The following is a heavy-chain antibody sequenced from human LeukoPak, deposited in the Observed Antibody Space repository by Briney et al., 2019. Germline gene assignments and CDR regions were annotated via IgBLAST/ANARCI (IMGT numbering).Heavy chain of an antibody. Sequence: GGSLRLSCAASGFTVSSKYMSWVRQAPGKGLMWVSRINSDGSATTYADFVKGRFTISRDNAKNTVYLQMNSLRVDDTAIYYCERDYGAWGQGTLVTVSP. CDR1: GFTVSSKY. J-gene: IGHJ5*02. V-gene: IGHV3-74*03. CDR2: INSDGSAT. CDR3: ERDYGA. D-gene: IGHD4/OR15-4a*01.